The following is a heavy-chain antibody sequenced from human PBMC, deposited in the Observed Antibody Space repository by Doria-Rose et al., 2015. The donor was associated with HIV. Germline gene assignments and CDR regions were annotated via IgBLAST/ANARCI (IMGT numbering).Heavy chain of an antibody. CDR1: GVSLSSPGMG. Sequence: QVTLKESGPVLVKPTETLTLTCTVSGVSLSSPGMGVSWIRQPPGKALEWLANIFSDDERSYKTSLKSRLTISRGTSKSQLVFTMTDVDPVDTATYYCARIKSGRWYHKYYFDFWGQGTLVIVSA. CDR2: IFSDDER. CDR3: ARIKSGRWYHKYYFDF. D-gene: IGHD6-13*01. V-gene: IGHV2-26*01. J-gene: IGHJ4*02.